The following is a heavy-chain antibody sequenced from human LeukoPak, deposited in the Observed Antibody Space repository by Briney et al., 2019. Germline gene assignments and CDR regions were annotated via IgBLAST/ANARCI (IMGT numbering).Heavy chain of an antibody. CDR1: GFTFSSYG. D-gene: IGHD6-25*01. Sequence: GGSLRLSCAASGFTFSSYGMHWVRHAPGKGLEWVAVISYDGSNKYYADSVKGRFTISRDNSKNTLYLQMNSLRAEDTAVYYCAKQTLARQVLNSWGQGTLVTVSS. CDR3: AKQTLARQVLNS. J-gene: IGHJ5*02. CDR2: ISYDGSNK. V-gene: IGHV3-30*18.